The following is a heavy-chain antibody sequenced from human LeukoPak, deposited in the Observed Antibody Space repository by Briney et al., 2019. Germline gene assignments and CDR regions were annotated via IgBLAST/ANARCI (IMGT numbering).Heavy chain of an antibody. V-gene: IGHV3-23*01. CDR3: AKLDGSGSYYNGFDY. D-gene: IGHD3-10*01. J-gene: IGHJ4*02. CDR2: ISGSGGST. Sequence: GGSLRLSCAASGFTFSNAWMSWVRQAPGKGLEWVSAISGSGGSTYYADSVKGRFTISRDNSKNTLYLQMNSLRAEDTAVYYCAKLDGSGSYYNGFDYWGQGTLVTVSS. CDR1: GFTFSNAW.